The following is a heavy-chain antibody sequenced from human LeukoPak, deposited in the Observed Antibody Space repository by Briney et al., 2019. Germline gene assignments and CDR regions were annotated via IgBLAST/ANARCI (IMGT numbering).Heavy chain of an antibody. CDR2: ISYDGSNK. CDR1: GFTFSSYG. J-gene: IGHJ4*02. V-gene: IGHV3-30*18. D-gene: IGHD6-13*01. Sequence: GGSLRLSCAASGFTFSSYGMHWVRQAPGKGLEWVAVISYDGSNKYYADSVKGRFTTSRDNSKNTLYLQMNSLRAEDTAVYYCAKGNGYSSSWFFDYWGQGTLVTASS. CDR3: AKGNGYSSSWFFDY.